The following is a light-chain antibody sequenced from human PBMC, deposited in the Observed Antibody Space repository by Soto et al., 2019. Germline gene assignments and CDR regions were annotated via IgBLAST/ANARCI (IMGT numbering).Light chain of an antibody. CDR3: QQYNNWPHMYT. J-gene: IGKJ2*01. CDR2: DAS. CDR1: QSVSSY. Sequence: EIVLTQSPATLSLSPGERATLSCRASQSVSSYLAWYQQKPGQSPRLLIYDASTRATGIPARFSGSGSGTEFTLTISSLQSEDFAVYFCQQYNNWPHMYTFGQGTKLEIK. V-gene: IGKV3-15*01.